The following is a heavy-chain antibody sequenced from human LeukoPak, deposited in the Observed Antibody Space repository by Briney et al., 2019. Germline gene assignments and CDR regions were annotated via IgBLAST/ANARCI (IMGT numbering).Heavy chain of an antibody. CDR3: ARGTTVVMYAFDI. Sequence: GASVKASCKASGGTFSSYAIIWVRQAPGQGLEWMGGIIPIFGTANYAQKFQGRVTITTDESTSTAYMELSSLRSEDTAVYYCARGTTVVMYAFDIWGQGTMVTVSS. V-gene: IGHV1-69*05. D-gene: IGHD4-23*01. CDR1: GGTFSSYA. J-gene: IGHJ3*02. CDR2: IIPIFGTA.